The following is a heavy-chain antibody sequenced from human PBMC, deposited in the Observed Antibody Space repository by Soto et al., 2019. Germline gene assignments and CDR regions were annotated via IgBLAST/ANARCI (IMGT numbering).Heavy chain of an antibody. D-gene: IGHD6-19*01. CDR3: ARGLFGQQWLVGFDT. Sequence: QVHLVQSGAEVKKPGSSVKVSCKASGGSFSNSIFAWVRQAPGQGLEWMGGTIPMFATAQYAQKLQGRVTITADESTSTVYMDLTSLTSDDTDVYYCARGLFGQQWLVGFDTWGQGTLVTVS. J-gene: IGHJ4*02. V-gene: IGHV1-69*01. CDR1: GGSFSNSI. CDR2: TIPMFATA.